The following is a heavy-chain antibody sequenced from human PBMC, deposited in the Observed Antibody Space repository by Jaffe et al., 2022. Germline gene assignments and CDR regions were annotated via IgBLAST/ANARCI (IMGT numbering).Heavy chain of an antibody. V-gene: IGHV3-30*02. CDR1: GFTFSSYG. CDR3: AKDLRVVVPAAITALDY. D-gene: IGHD2-2*01. J-gene: IGHJ4*02. Sequence: QVQLVESGGGVVQPGGSLRLSCAASGFTFSSYGMHWVRQAPGKGLEWVAFIRYDGSNKYYADSVKGRFTISRDNSKNTLYLQMNSLRAEDTAVYYCAKDLRVVVPAAITALDYWGQGTLVTVSS. CDR2: IRYDGSNK.